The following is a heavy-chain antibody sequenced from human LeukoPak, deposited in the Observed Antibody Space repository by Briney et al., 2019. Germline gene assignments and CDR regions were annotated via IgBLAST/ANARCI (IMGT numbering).Heavy chain of an antibody. CDR1: GFTFSNAW. J-gene: IGHJ6*02. D-gene: IGHD1-7*01. CDR3: AKDIALELRFDYYYGMDV. CDR2: ISGSGEIT. Sequence: GGSLRLSCAASGFTFSNAWMNWVRQAPGKGLEWVSIISGSGEITYYADSVKGRFTISRDNSRKKLYLQMSGLKAEDTAVYYCAKDIALELRFDYYYGMDVWGQGTTVTVSS. V-gene: IGHV3-23*01.